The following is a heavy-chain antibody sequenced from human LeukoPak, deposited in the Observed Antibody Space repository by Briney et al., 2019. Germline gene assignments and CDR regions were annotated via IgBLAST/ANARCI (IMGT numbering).Heavy chain of an antibody. CDR2: INHSGST. V-gene: IGHV4-34*01. D-gene: IGHD3-3*01. CDR3: ARGQTPFWSGYYSY. Sequence: SETLSLTCAVYGGSFSGYYWSWIRQPPGKGLEWIGEINHSGSTNYNPSLKSRVTISVDTSKNQFSLKLSSVTAADTAVYYCARGQTPFWSGYYSYWGQGTLVTVSS. J-gene: IGHJ4*02. CDR1: GGSFSGYY.